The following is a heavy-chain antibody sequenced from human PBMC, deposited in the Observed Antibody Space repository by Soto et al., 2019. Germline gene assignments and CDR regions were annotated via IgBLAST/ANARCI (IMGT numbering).Heavy chain of an antibody. Sequence: SETLSLTCTVSGGSISIGGYYWSWIRQHPGKGLEWIGYIYYSGSTYYNPSLKSRVTISVDTSKNQFSLKLSSVTAADTAVYYCARGYYYGQTGGSYYGMDVWGQGTTVTVSS. CDR1: GGSISIGGYY. V-gene: IGHV4-31*03. J-gene: IGHJ6*02. CDR2: IYYSGST. CDR3: ARGYYYGQTGGSYYGMDV. D-gene: IGHD3-10*01.